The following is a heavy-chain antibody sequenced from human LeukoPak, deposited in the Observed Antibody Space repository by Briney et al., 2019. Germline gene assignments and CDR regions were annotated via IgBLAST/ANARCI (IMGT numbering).Heavy chain of an antibody. CDR3: ARDSLGYYGGDCLYNWFDP. CDR1: GGTFSSYA. V-gene: IGHV1-69*13. Sequence: GASVKVSCKASGGTFSSYAISWVRQAPGQGLEWMGGIIPIFGTANYAQKFQGRVTITADESTSTAYMELSSLRSEDTAVYYCARDSLGYYGGDCLYNWFDPWGQGTLVTVSS. CDR2: IIPIFGTA. J-gene: IGHJ5*02. D-gene: IGHD2-21*02.